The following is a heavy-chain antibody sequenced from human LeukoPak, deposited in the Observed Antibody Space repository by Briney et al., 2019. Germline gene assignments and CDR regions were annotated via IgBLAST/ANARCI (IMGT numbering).Heavy chain of an antibody. CDR3: ARSPGLGYDSSGYYLYYYYYGMDV. D-gene: IGHD3-22*01. J-gene: IGHJ6*02. CDR1: GGSISSYY. CDR2: IYYSGST. Sequence: SETLSLTCTVSGGSISSYYWSWIRQPPGKGLEWIGYIYYSGSTNYNPSLKSRVAISVDTSKNQFSLKLSSVTAADTAVYYCARSPGLGYDSSGYYLYYYYYGMDVWGQGTTVTVSS. V-gene: IGHV4-59*01.